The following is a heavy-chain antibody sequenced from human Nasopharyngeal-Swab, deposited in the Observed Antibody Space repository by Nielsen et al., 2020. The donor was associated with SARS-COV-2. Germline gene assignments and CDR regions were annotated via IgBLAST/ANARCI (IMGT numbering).Heavy chain of an antibody. CDR1: GGSISSGDYY. Sequence: SETLSLTCTVSGGSISSGDYYWSWIRQPPGKGLEWIGYNYYSGSTYYNPSLKSRVTISVDTSKNQFSLKLSSVTAADTAVYYCARSRITMVRGVTPYFDYWGQGTLVTVSS. V-gene: IGHV4-30-4*01. J-gene: IGHJ4*02. CDR2: NYYSGST. CDR3: ARSRITMVRGVTPYFDY. D-gene: IGHD3-10*01.